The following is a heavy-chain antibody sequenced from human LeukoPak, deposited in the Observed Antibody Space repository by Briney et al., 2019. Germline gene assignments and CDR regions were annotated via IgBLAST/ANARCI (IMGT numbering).Heavy chain of an antibody. Sequence: GASVKVSCKASGYTFTSYYMHWVRQAPGQGLEWMGWINPNSGGTNYAQKFQGRVAMTRDTSITTVYMELSSLRSDDTAVYYCARGPNTGSFDYWGQGTLVTVSS. D-gene: IGHD1-26*01. CDR2: INPNSGGT. CDR1: GYTFTSYY. CDR3: ARGPNTGSFDY. J-gene: IGHJ4*02. V-gene: IGHV1-2*02.